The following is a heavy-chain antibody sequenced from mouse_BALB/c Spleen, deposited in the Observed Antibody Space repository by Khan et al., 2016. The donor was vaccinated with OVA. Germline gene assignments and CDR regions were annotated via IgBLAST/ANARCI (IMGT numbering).Heavy chain of an antibody. CDR3: ASHLTGSVAY. CDR2: INSDGYYT. J-gene: IGHJ3*01. D-gene: IGHD4-1*01. Sequence: EVELVESGGDLVRPGGSLKLSCAASGFTFSAYGMSWVRQSPDKRLEWVATINSDGYYTYSPDSLKGRFIISRDNAKNTLYLQMRSLKSEDTAMYYCASHLTGSVAYWGQGTLVTVSA. V-gene: IGHV5-6*01. CDR1: GFTFSAYG.